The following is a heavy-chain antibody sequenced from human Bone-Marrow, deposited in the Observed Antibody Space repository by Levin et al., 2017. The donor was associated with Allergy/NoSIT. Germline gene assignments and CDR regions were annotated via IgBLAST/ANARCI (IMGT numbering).Heavy chain of an antibody. Sequence: GESLKIFCAASGFAFSNYWMHWVRQAPGKGLVWVSRINRGGSSTTYADSVKGRFTISRDNAKNTLYLQMNSLRAEDTAVYYCARDPFAYNFGSGSYLDYWGQGTLVSVSS. D-gene: IGHD3-10*01. CDR2: INRGGSST. J-gene: IGHJ4*02. CDR3: ARDPFAYNFGSGSYLDY. V-gene: IGHV3-74*01. CDR1: GFAFSNYW.